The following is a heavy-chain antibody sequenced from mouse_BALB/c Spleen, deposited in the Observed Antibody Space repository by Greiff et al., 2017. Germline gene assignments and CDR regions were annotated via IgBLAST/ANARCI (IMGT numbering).Heavy chain of an antibody. J-gene: IGHJ4*01. V-gene: IGHV1-4*01. D-gene: IGHD4-1*01. CDR1: GYTFTSYT. CDR3: AKRDWDYAMDY. CDR2: INPSSGYT. Sequence: QVHVKQSGAELARPGASVKMSCKASGYTFTSYTMHWVKQRPGQGLEWIGYINPSSGYTNYNQKFKDKATLTADKSSSTAYMQLSSLTSEDSAVYYCAKRDWDYAMDYWGQGTSVTVSS.